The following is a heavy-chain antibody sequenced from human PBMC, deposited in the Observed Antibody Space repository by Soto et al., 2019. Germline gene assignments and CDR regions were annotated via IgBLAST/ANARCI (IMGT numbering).Heavy chain of an antibody. CDR1: GDSIGTYY. CDR3: AKFYSSNFFDL. D-gene: IGHD6-13*01. J-gene: IGHJ4*02. V-gene: IGHV4-59*01. Sequence: SETLSLTCTVSGDSIGTYYWSWLRRTPEKWLEWIGQTFYTGTTKYNPALSSRVSLSVDTSKRRFSLRLSSMTAADTAVYYCAKFYSSNFFDLWGQGAPVTVSS. CDR2: TFYTGTT.